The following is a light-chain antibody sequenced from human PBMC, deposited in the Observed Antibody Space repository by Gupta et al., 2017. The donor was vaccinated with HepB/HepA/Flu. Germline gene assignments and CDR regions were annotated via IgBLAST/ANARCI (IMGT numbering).Light chain of an antibody. V-gene: IGLV1-44*01. J-gene: IGLJ1*01. CDR1: SSNIGDNT. CDR3: AAWDDSLNGFYV. Sequence: QSVLTQPPSASGTPGQRVTISCSGSSSNIGDNTVNWYQPLPGTAPKLLIYSNYRRPSGVPDRFSGSKSGTSASLAISGLQSEDEADYYCAAWDDSLNGFYVVGTGTKVTVL. CDR2: SNY.